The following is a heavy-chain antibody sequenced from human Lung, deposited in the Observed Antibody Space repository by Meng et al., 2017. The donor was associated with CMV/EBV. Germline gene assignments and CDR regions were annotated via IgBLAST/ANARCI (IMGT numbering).Heavy chain of an antibody. D-gene: IGHD6-19*01. CDR1: GGSISSSNW. CDR2: IYHSGST. Sequence: VQPQEWGPGLVKPSGTLSLTCAVSGGSISSSNWWSWVRQPPGKGLEWIGEIYHSGSTNYNPSLKSRVTISVDKSKNQFSLKLSSVTAADTAVYYCASFPPPGKQWLVTDYWGQGTLVTVSS. CDR3: ASFPPPGKQWLVTDY. J-gene: IGHJ4*02. V-gene: IGHV4-4*02.